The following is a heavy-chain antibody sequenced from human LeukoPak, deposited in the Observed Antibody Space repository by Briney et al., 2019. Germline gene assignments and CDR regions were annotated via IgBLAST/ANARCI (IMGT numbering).Heavy chain of an antibody. D-gene: IGHD4-23*01. V-gene: IGHV3-30-3*01. J-gene: IGHJ3*01. Sequence: PGRSLRLSCAASGFTFSSYAMHWVRQAPGKGLEWVAVISYDGSNKYYADSVKGRFTISRDNSKNTLYLQMNSLRAEDTAVYYCARLSGASNSTRGWGQGTMVTVSS. CDR2: ISYDGSNK. CDR3: ARLSGASNSTRG. CDR1: GFTFSSYA.